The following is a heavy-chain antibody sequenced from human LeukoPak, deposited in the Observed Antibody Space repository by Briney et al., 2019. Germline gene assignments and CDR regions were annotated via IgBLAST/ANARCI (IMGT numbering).Heavy chain of an antibody. CDR3: ARDVEGFWSGYYLWFDP. Sequence: ASVKVSCKASGGTFSSYAISWVRQAPGQGLEWMGGIIPIFGTANYAQKFQGRVTITADKSTSTAYMELSSLRSEDTAVYYCARDVEGFWSGYYLWFDPWGQGTLVTVSS. CDR1: GGTFSSYA. CDR2: IIPIFGTA. J-gene: IGHJ5*02. D-gene: IGHD3-3*01. V-gene: IGHV1-69*06.